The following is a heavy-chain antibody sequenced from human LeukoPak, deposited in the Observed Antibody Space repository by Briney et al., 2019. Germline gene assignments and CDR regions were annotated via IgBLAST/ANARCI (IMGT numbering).Heavy chain of an antibody. CDR2: ISGSGGST. D-gene: IGHD6-6*01. CDR3: AKRAALTYYYYYYMDV. V-gene: IGHV3-23*01. Sequence: GGSLRLSCAAPGFTFSSYAMSWVRQAPGKGLEWVSAISGSGGSTYYADSVKGRFTISRDNSKNTLYLQMNSLRAEDTAVYYCAKRAALTYYYYYYMDVWGKGTTVTVSS. J-gene: IGHJ6*03. CDR1: GFTFSSYA.